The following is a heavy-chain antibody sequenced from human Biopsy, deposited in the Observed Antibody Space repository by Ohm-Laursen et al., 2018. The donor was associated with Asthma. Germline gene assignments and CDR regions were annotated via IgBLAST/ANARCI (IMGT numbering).Heavy chain of an antibody. CDR2: IDWDDDK. CDR3: AREQQLGNFDY. Sequence: TQTLTLTCTLSGLSLSKTGMRVSWIRQPPGKALEWLARIDWDDDKFYSASLKTRLTISKDTSKNQVVLTMTTMDPVDTATYYRAREQQLGNFDYWGQGTLVTVSS. D-gene: IGHD6-13*01. V-gene: IGHV2-70*04. J-gene: IGHJ4*02. CDR1: GLSLSKTGMR.